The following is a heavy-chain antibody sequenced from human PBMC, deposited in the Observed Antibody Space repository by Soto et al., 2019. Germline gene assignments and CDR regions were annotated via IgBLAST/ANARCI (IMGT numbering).Heavy chain of an antibody. D-gene: IGHD4-4*01. V-gene: IGHV3-21*01. CDR3: ARDIITTPDNFDY. J-gene: IGHJ4*02. Sequence: PGGSLRLSCAASGFTFTRYSMNWVRQAPGKGVGWVSSISSTTDYIYYGDSMKGRVTISRDNAKNSLYLQMNSLRAEDTAVYYCARDIITTPDNFDYWGQGTLVTVSS. CDR1: GFTFTRYS. CDR2: ISSTTDYI.